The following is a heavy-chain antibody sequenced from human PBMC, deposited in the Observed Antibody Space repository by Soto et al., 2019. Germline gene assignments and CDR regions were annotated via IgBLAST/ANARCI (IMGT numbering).Heavy chain of an antibody. CDR2: MNPNSGNT. CDR3: ARWPDGYYYYGMDV. V-gene: IGHV1-8*01. J-gene: IGHJ6*02. Sequence: QVQLVQSGAEVKKPGASVKVSCKASGYTFTSYDINWVRQATGQGLEWMGWMNPNSGNTGYAQKFQGRVTMTRNTSISPAYMEVSSLRSEDTAVYYCARWPDGYYYYGMDVWGQGTTVTVSS. CDR1: GYTFTSYD.